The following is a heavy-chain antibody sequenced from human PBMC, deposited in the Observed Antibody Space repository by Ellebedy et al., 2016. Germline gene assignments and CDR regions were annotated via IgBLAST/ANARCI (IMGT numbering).Heavy chain of an antibody. Sequence: SETLSLTCAVYGGSLSGYYWSWIRQPPGKGLEWIGEINHSGSTNYNPSLKSRVAISVDTSKNQFSLKLTSVTAADTAVYYCARVGHDLGSCGGDCHLRWFDPWGQGTLVTVSS. V-gene: IGHV4-34*01. CDR3: ARVGHDLGSCGGDCHLRWFDP. J-gene: IGHJ5*02. CDR2: INHSGST. D-gene: IGHD2-21*02. CDR1: GGSLSGYY.